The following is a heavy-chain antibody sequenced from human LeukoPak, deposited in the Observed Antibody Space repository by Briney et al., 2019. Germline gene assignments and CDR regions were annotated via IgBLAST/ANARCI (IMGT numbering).Heavy chain of an antibody. J-gene: IGHJ4*02. V-gene: IGHV4-4*02. CDR3: ARGNEYTWWQ. CDR1: DGSIKTNYW. D-gene: IGHD2-15*01. CDR2: TWHSGSST. Sequence: PSETLSLTCTVPDGSIKTNYWWTWVRQPPGKGLEWIGETWHSGSSTNYNPPLKSRVTISVDKPKSQFSLKLTSVTAADTAIYYCARGNEYTWWQWSQGTLVTVSS.